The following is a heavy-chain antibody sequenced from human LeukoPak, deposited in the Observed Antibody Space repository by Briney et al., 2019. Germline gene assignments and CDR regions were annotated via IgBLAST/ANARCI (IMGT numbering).Heavy chain of an antibody. D-gene: IGHD4/OR15-4a*01. CDR1: GGSFSSYP. Sequence: PSETLSLTCAVYGGSFSSYPWTWIRQPPGKGLQWIGQIIHSGSTKYNPSLNGRVTMSVDTSKNQFSLKLTSVTAADTAVYYCARGAPGYWGQGTLDTVSS. V-gene: IGHV4-34*12. CDR2: IIHSGST. J-gene: IGHJ4*02. CDR3: ARGAPGY.